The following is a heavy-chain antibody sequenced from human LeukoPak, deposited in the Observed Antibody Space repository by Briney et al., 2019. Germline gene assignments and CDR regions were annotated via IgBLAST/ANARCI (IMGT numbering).Heavy chain of an antibody. CDR2: IKQDRSEK. CDR3: ARGGGYSYGSFDY. Sequence: GGSLRLSCAASGFTFSSYWMSWVRQAPGKGLEWVANIKQDRSEKYYVDSVKGRFTISRDNAKNTLYLQMNSLRVEDTAVYYCARGGGYSYGSFDYWGQGTLVTVSS. D-gene: IGHD5-18*01. J-gene: IGHJ4*02. CDR1: GFTFSSYW. V-gene: IGHV3-7*01.